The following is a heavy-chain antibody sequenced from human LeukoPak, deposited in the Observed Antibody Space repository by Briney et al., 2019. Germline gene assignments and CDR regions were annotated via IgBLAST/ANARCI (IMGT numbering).Heavy chain of an antibody. CDR3: ARDKREYQLLYSWFDP. V-gene: IGHV4-4*07. J-gene: IGHJ5*02. CDR2: IYTSGST. Sequence: SETLSLTCTVSGGSISSYYWSWIRQPAGKGLEWIGRIYTSGSTNYNPSLKSRVTMSVDTSKNQFSLKLSSVTAADTAVYYCARDKREYQLLYSWFDPWGQGTLVTVSS. CDR1: GGSISSYY. D-gene: IGHD2-2*02.